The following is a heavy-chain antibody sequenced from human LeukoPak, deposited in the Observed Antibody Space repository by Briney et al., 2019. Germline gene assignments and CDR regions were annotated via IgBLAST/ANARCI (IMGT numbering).Heavy chain of an antibody. CDR3: ARDSSDVLTGYYHF. CDR1: GYTFNDYY. D-gene: IGHD3-9*01. J-gene: IGHJ4*02. V-gene: IGHV1-2*02. CDR2: INPNSGRT. Sequence: ASVKVSCKTSGYTFNDYYVHCVRQAPEQGLEWMGWINPNSGRTNYAPKFQGRVTLTTDTSISTAYMELSGLISGDTALYYCARDSSDVLTGYYHFWGQGTLVTVSS.